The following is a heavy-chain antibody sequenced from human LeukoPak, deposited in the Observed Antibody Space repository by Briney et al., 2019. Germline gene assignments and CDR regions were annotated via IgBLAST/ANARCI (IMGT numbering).Heavy chain of an antibody. J-gene: IGHJ5*02. V-gene: IGHV3-30-3*01. CDR3: AKDPSGQVVRPNWFDP. D-gene: IGHD6-13*01. CDR1: GFTFSSYA. CDR2: ISYDGSNK. Sequence: GGSLRLSCAASGFTFSSYAMHWVRQAPGKGLEWVAIISYDGSNKYYADSVKGRFTISRDNSKNTLYLQMNSLRAEDTAVYYCAKDPSGQVVRPNWFDPWGQGTLSPSPQ.